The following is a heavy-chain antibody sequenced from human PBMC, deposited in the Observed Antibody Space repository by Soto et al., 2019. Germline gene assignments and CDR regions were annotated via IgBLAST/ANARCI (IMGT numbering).Heavy chain of an antibody. CDR3: AKDQCYGGPHNWFDS. D-gene: IGHD3-16*01. J-gene: IGHJ5*01. CDR1: GFKFSNYA. CDR2: ISATGGGT. V-gene: IGHV3-23*01. Sequence: PGGSLRLSCAASGFKFSNYAMSWVRQAPGKGLEWVSLISATGGGTYYADSVKGRFTISRDNSKNTLYLEVNNLRAEDTALYYCAKDQCYGGPHNWFDSWGQGVLVTVSS.